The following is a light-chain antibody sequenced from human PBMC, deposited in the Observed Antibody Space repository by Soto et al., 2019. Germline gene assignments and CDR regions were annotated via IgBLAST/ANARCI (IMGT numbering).Light chain of an antibody. CDR2: LGS. Sequence: DIVMTQSPLSLPVTPGEPASISCRSSQSLLHSNGYNYLDWYLQKPGQSPQLLIYLGSNRASGVPDRFSGSGSGTEFTLKSSRVEAEDVGVYYCMQALQTPWTFGQGTKVEIK. CDR1: QSLLHSNGYNY. CDR3: MQALQTPWT. J-gene: IGKJ1*01. V-gene: IGKV2-28*01.